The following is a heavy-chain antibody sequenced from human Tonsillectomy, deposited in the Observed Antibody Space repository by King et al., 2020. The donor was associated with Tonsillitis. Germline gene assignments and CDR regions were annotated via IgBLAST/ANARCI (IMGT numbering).Heavy chain of an antibody. CDR1: GFSLNNAKMG. J-gene: IGHJ6*02. CDR2: IFSHDEK. Sequence: TLKESVPVLVKPTETLTLTCTVSGFSLNNAKMGVSWIRQPPGKALVWLAHIFSHDEKSYSTSLKSRLTLSKYTSKSQVVLNLTNMDPVDTATYYRSRTIRYNWNYDGMDVWGQGTTVTVSS. CDR3: SRTIRYNWNYDGMDV. V-gene: IGHV2-26*01. D-gene: IGHD1-20*01.